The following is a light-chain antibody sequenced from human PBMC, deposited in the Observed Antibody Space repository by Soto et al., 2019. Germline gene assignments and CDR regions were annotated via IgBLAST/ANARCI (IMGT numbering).Light chain of an antibody. J-gene: IGLJ2*01. CDR2: GNS. Sequence: QSVLTQPPSVSGAPGQRVTISCTGSSSNIGAGYDVHWYQQLPGTAPKHLIYGNSNRPSGVPDRFSGSKSGTSASLAITGLQAEDEADYYCQSYDSSLSVVFGGGTKLTVL. CDR1: SSNIGAGYD. V-gene: IGLV1-40*01. CDR3: QSYDSSLSVV.